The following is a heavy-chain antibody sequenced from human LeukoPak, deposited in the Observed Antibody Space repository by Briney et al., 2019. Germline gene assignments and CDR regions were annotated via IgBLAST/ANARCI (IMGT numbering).Heavy chain of an antibody. CDR1: GFRLEVYG. V-gene: IGHV3-20*04. CDR2: INWNGGRT. J-gene: IGHJ4*02. D-gene: IGHD4-17*01. CDR3: ARDYDYGDYPGY. Sequence: GGSLRLSCAASGFRLEVYGMSWVRQAPGKGLEGVSGINWNGGRTGYPDSGKGRFTISRDNAKNSLYLQMNSLRAEDTALYYCARDYDYGDYPGYWGQGTLVTVSS.